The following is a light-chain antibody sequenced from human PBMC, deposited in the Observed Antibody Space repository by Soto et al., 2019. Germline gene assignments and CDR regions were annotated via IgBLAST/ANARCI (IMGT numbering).Light chain of an antibody. V-gene: IGKV3-20*01. CDR2: GAS. Sequence: VLTQSPATLSVSPGERAILSCRASQSLSNLAWYQQKPGQAPRLLIYGASTRATGIPDRFSGSGSGTDFTLTISRLEPEDFGVYYCQQYGSSYWTFGQGTKVDIK. J-gene: IGKJ1*01. CDR3: QQYGSSYWT. CDR1: QSLSN.